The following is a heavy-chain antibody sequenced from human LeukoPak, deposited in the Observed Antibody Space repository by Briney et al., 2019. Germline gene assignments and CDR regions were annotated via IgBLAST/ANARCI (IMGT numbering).Heavy chain of an antibody. D-gene: IGHD5-18*01. CDR1: GGTFSSYA. J-gene: IGHJ4*02. CDR2: IIPILGIA. CDR3: ASGYSYGHVDY. V-gene: IGHV1-69*04. Sequence: ASVKVSCKAYGGTFSSYAISWVRQAPGQGLEWMGRIIPILGIANYAQKFQGRVTITADKSTSTAYMELSSLRSEDTAVYYCASGYSYGHVDYWGQGTLVTVSS.